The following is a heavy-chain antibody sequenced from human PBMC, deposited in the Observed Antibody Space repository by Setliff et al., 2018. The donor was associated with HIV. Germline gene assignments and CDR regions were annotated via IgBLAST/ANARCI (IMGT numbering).Heavy chain of an antibody. CDR1: GYTFTNYW. CDR2: IHPRDFDI. J-gene: IGHJ3*01. Sequence: GESLKISCKASGYTFTNYWTAWVRQMPGKGLEWMGIIHPRDFDIKYSQSFQGQVTISADKSLSTAYLQWNSLKAPDTALYYCARLDSSGYYRSFDVWGQGTMVTVS. D-gene: IGHD3-22*01. V-gene: IGHV5-51*01. CDR3: ARLDSSGYYRSFDV.